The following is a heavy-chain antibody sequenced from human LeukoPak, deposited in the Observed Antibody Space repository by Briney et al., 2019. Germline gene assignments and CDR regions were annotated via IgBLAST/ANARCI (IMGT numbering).Heavy chain of an antibody. Sequence: GRSLRLSCAASGFTFSDYYMSWIRQAPGKGLEWVSYISSSGDTICYADSVKGRFTISRDNAKNSLYLQMNSLRAEDTAVYYCARCRNSYYYDSSGYFDYWGQGTLVTVSS. V-gene: IGHV3-11*04. D-gene: IGHD3-22*01. CDR3: ARCRNSYYYDSSGYFDY. CDR1: GFTFSDYY. J-gene: IGHJ4*02. CDR2: ISSSGDTI.